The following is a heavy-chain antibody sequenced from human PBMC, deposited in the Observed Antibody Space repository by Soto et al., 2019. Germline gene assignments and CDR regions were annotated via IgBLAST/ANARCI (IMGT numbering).Heavy chain of an antibody. CDR3: ARLRSGATPGRAYYFDY. CDR1: GFTFSSYW. Sequence: PGGSLRLSCAASGFTFSSYWMSWVRQAPGKGLEWVANIKQDGSEKYYVDSVKGRFTISRDNAKNSLYLQMNSLRAEDTAVYYCARLRSGATPGRAYYFDYWGQGTLVTVSS. CDR2: IKQDGSEK. V-gene: IGHV3-7*01. D-gene: IGHD3-3*01. J-gene: IGHJ4*02.